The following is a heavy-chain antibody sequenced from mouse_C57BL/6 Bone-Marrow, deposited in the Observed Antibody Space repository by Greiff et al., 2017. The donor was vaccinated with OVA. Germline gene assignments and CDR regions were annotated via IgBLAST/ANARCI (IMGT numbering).Heavy chain of an antibody. J-gene: IGHJ3*01. D-gene: IGHD1-1*01. CDR1: GYSITSGYY. V-gene: IGHV3-6*01. CDR2: ISYDGSN. Sequence: ESGPGLVKPSQSLSLTCSVTGYSITSGYYWNWIRQFPGNKLEWMGYISYDGSNNYNPSLKNRISITRDTSKNQFFLKLNSVTTEDTATYYCARGYYGSSWDWFAYWGQGTLVTVSA. CDR3: ARGYYGSSWDWFAY.